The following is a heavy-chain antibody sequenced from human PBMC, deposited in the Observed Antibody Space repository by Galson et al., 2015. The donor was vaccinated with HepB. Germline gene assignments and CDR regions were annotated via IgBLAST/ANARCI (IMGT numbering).Heavy chain of an antibody. Sequence: SLRLSCAASGFTFSSYSMNWVRQAPGEGLEWVSYISGSSGTTYYADSVKGRFTISRDNARNSLYLQMNSLRAEDTAIYYCARPLFGGNFESFDIWGQGTMVTVAS. J-gene: IGHJ3*02. CDR3: ARPLFGGNFESFDI. CDR1: GFTFSSYS. D-gene: IGHD4-23*01. V-gene: IGHV3-48*01. CDR2: ISGSSGTT.